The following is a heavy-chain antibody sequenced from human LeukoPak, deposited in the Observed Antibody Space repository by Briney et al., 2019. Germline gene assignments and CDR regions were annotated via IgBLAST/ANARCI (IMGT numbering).Heavy chain of an antibody. D-gene: IGHD3-10*01. J-gene: IGHJ5*02. Sequence: PSETLSLTCAVYGGSFSGYYWSWIRQPPGKGLEWIGEINHSGSTNYNPSLKSRVTISVDTSKNQFSLKLSSVTAADTAVYYCARGRHYYGSGSSGNWFDPWGQGTLVTVSS. V-gene: IGHV4-34*01. CDR2: INHSGST. CDR1: GGSFSGYY. CDR3: ARGRHYYGSGSSGNWFDP.